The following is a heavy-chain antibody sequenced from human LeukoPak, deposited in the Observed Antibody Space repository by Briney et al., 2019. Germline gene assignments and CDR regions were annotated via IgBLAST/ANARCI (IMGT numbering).Heavy chain of an antibody. CDR1: GGSFSGYY. V-gene: IGHV4-34*01. CDR2: IKHSGST. CDR3: ARGRVRGVIPRPYYFDY. J-gene: IGHJ4*02. Sequence: SETLSLTCAVYGGSFSGYYWSWIRRPPGKGLEWNGEIKHSGSTNYNPSLKSRVTISVDTSKNQFSLKLSSVTAADTAVYYCARGRVRGVIPRPYYFDYWGQGTLVTVSS. D-gene: IGHD3-10*01.